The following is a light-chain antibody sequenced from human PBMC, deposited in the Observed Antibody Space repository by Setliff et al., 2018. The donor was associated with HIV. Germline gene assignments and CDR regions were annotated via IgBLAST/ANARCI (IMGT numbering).Light chain of an antibody. Sequence: QSVLTQPRSVSGSPGQSVTISCTGTSSDVGGYNYVSWFQHHPGKAPKLMIYDVTKRPSGVPDRFSGSKSGNTASLTISGLQAEDEADYYCCSYAGRYGSSYVFATGTKGTV. CDR1: SSDVGGYNY. J-gene: IGLJ1*01. CDR2: DVT. CDR3: CSYAGRYGSSYV. V-gene: IGLV2-11*01.